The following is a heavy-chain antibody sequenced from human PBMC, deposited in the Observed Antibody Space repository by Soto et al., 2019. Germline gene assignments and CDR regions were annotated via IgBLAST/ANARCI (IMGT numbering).Heavy chain of an antibody. CDR2: IYYSGST. CDR1: GGSISSYY. CDR3: ARVRAGTIDY. Sequence: QVQLQESGPGLVKPSETLSLTCTVSGGSISSYYWSWIRQPPGKGLEWIGYIYYSGSTNYNPSLNCRVAISVNASKNQFSFKRGCVTAADTAVYYCARVRAGTIDYGGQGTLVTVSS. J-gene: IGHJ4*02. D-gene: IGHD6-19*01. V-gene: IGHV4-59*01.